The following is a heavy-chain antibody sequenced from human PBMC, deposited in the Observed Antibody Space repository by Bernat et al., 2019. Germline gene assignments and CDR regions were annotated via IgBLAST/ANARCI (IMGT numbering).Heavy chain of an antibody. V-gene: IGHV4-61*02. CDR2: IYTSGST. D-gene: IGHD3-22*01. J-gene: IGHJ3*02. Sequence: QVQLQESGPGLVKPSQTLSLTCTVSGGSISSGSYYWSWIRQPAGKGLEWIGRIYTSGSTNYNPSLNSRVTISVDTSKNQFSLKLSSVTAADTAVYYCARDRAMYYYDSSGYSNDAFDIWGQGTMVTVPS. CDR1: GGSISSGSYY. CDR3: ARDRAMYYYDSSGYSNDAFDI.